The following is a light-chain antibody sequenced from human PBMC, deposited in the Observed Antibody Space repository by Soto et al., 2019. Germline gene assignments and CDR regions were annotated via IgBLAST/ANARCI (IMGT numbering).Light chain of an antibody. Sequence: QSALTQPPSASGSPGQSVTISCTGTSSDVGAYNYVSWYQQHPGKAPKLMIYEVSKRPSGVPDRFSGSKSGNMASLTVSGLQAEDEADYYCSSYAGSTVVFGGGTKLTVL. V-gene: IGLV2-8*01. J-gene: IGLJ2*01. CDR1: SSDVGAYNY. CDR3: SSYAGSTVV. CDR2: EVS.